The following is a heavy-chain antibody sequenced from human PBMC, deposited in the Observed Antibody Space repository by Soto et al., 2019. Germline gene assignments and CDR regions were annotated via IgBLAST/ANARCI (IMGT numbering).Heavy chain of an antibody. J-gene: IGHJ6*02. CDR2: IMPVFPTP. D-gene: IGHD1-1*01. CDR1: RGTFSTSA. V-gene: IGHV1-69*12. Sequence: QVQLVQSGAEVKKPGSSVKVSCKASRGTFSTSAISWVRPAPGQGLEWVGGIMPVFPTPDYAQNFQGRVTITADQSTTTAYLELTSLRADDTAVYYCARDKDRLQLGGNYYYILDVWGQGTAITVSS. CDR3: ARDKDRLQLGGNYYYILDV.